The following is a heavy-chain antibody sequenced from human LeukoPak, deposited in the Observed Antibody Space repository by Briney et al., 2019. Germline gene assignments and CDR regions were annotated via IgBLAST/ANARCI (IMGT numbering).Heavy chain of an antibody. CDR3: ARDGGHGDANDAFDI. D-gene: IGHD4-17*01. Sequence: PGGSLRLSCAASGFTFSSYAMHWVRQAPGKGLEWVAVIWFDGNSKYYADSVKGRFIISRDNSKNTLYLQMNSLRAEDTALYYCARDGGHGDANDAFDIWGQGTKVTVSS. J-gene: IGHJ3*02. CDR1: GFTFSSYA. V-gene: IGHV3-33*08. CDR2: IWFDGNSK.